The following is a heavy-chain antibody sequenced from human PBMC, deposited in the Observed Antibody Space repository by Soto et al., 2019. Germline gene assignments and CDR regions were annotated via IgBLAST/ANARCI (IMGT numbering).Heavy chain of an antibody. Sequence: QVHLQESGPGLVKPSETLSLTCTVSNGSINSYHWSWIRQPPGKRLEWIGYIYSSGSTNYNPSLKSRVTILADTSRNQFSLRLSSVTAADSAVYHCASHLRRDDFRGSWGFDYWGPGTMVTVSS. D-gene: IGHD3-3*01. V-gene: IGHV4-59*08. CDR1: NGSINSYH. CDR3: ASHLRRDDFRGSWGFDY. CDR2: IYSSGST. J-gene: IGHJ4*02.